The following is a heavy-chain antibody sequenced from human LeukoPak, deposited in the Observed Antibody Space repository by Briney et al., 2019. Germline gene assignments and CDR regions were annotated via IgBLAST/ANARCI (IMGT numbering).Heavy chain of an antibody. CDR1: GYTFTGYY. D-gene: IGHD2-2*01. CDR2: INPNSGGT. V-gene: IGHV1-2*02. CDR3: ARDKGYCSSTSCYLSLDP. J-gene: IGHJ5*02. Sequence: GASVKVSCKASGYTFTGYYMHWVRQAPGQGLEWMGWINPNSGGTNYAQKFQGRVTMTRDTSISTAYMELSRLRSDDTAVYYRARDKGYCSSTSCYLSLDPWGQGTLVTVSS.